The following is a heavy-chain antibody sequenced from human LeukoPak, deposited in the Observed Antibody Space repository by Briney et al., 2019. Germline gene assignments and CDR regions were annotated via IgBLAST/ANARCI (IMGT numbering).Heavy chain of an antibody. Sequence: PGGSLRLSCAASGFTFSSYGMHWVRQAPGKVLEWVAVIWYDGSNKYYADSVKGRFTISRDNSKNTQYLQMNSLRAEDTAVYYCARGLWYSGRYSNLDYWGQGTLVTVSS. CDR2: IWYDGSNK. V-gene: IGHV3-33*01. J-gene: IGHJ4*02. D-gene: IGHD1-26*01. CDR3: ARGLWYSGRYSNLDY. CDR1: GFTFSSYG.